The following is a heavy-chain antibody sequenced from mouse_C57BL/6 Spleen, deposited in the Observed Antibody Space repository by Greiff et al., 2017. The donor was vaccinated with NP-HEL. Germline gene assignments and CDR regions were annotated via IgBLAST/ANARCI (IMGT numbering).Heavy chain of an antibody. J-gene: IGHJ3*01. CDR1: GYTFTSYW. CDR3: ARSTMVTTGFAY. CDR2: IDPSDSET. V-gene: IGHV1-52*01. D-gene: IGHD2-2*01. Sequence: QVQLQQPGAELVRPGSSVKLSCKASGYTFTSYWMHWVKQRPIQGLEWIGNIDPSDSETHYNQKFKDKATLTVDKSSSTAYMQLSSLTSEDSAVYYWARSTMVTTGFAYWGQGTLVTVSA.